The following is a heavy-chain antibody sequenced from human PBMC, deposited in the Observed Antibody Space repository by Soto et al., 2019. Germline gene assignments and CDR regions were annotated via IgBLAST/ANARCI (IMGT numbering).Heavy chain of an antibody. J-gene: IGHJ5*02. CDR3: AKDFSVVSDSDP. CDR1: GFTLSSYC. V-gene: IGHV3-30*18. CDR2: ISYDGSNK. Sequence: GGAPRLSRATPGFTLSSYCMPWGRQAPGKGLEWVAVISYDGSNKYYADSVKGRFTISRDNSKNTLYLQMNSLRAEDTAVYYCAKDFSVVSDSDPWGQGTLVTVSS. D-gene: IGHD2-21*01.